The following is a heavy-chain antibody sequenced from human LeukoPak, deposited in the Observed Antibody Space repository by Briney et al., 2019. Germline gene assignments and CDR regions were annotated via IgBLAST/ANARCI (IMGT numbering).Heavy chain of an antibody. CDR3: TRGRGSVGASTTRFDP. J-gene: IGHJ5*02. D-gene: IGHD1-26*01. CDR1: GYSFTSYW. CDR2: IYPSDSDT. Sequence: GESLKISCKGSGYSFTSYWIGWVRQMPGKGLEWMGIIYPSDSDTRYSPSFQGQVTISADKSISTAYLQWSSLKASDTAMYYCTRGRGSVGASTTRFDPWGQGTLVIVSS. V-gene: IGHV5-51*01.